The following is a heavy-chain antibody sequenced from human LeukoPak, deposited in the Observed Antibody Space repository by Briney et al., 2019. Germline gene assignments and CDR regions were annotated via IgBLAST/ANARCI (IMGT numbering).Heavy chain of an antibody. Sequence: SETLSLTCTVSGGSISSYYWSWIRQPAAKGMEWIGRIYTSGSTNYNPSLKSRVTMSVDTSKNQFSLKLSSVTAADTAVYYCAREDLWFGEFIIWFDPWGQGTLVTVSS. V-gene: IGHV4-4*07. D-gene: IGHD3-10*01. CDR2: IYTSGST. J-gene: IGHJ5*02. CDR3: AREDLWFGEFIIWFDP. CDR1: GGSISSYY.